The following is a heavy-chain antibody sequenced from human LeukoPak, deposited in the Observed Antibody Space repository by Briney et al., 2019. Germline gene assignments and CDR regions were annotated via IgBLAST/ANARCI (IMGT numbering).Heavy chain of an antibody. CDR1: GFTFTNYA. J-gene: IGHJ4*02. CDR3: ARRRGWTDY. V-gene: IGHV1-18*01. CDR2: ISAYNGNT. Sequence: GASVTVSCTASGFTFTNYAMQWVRQAPGQGLEWMGWISAYNGNTNYAQKLQGRVTMTTDTSTSTAYMELRSLRSDDTAVYYCARRRGWTDYWGQGTLVTVSS. D-gene: IGHD6-19*01.